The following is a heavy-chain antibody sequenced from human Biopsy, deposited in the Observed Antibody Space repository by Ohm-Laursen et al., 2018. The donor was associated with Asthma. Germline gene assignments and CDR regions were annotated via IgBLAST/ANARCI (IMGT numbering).Heavy chain of an antibody. J-gene: IGHJ4*02. V-gene: IGHV4-31*03. CDR3: ARAQDYYDSRGYYRSFDY. Sequence: TLSLTCTVSGASISSGIYYWSWIRQHPGKGLEWIGFIYYSGSTYYNPSLKSRVSISIDTSKNQFSLKLSSATAADTAVYYCARAQDYYDSRGYYRSFDYWGQGTLVTVSS. D-gene: IGHD3-22*01. CDR2: IYYSGST. CDR1: GASISSGIYY.